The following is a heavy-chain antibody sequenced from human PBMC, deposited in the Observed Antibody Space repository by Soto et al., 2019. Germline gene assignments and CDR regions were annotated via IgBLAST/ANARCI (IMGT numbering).Heavy chain of an antibody. CDR3: AREGRMPRRTLWFGELFRWFDP. CDR2: IYYSGST. D-gene: IGHD3-10*01. J-gene: IGHJ5*02. V-gene: IGHV4-59*01. Sequence: SETLSLTCTVSGGSISSYYWSWIRQPPGKGLEWIGYIYYSGSTNYNPSLKSRVTISVDTSKNQFSLKLSSVTAADTAVYYCAREGRMPRRTLWFGELFRWFDPWGQGTLVTVSS. CDR1: GGSISSYY.